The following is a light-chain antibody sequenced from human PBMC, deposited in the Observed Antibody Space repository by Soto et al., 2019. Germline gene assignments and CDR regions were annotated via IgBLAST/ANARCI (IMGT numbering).Light chain of an antibody. CDR3: QQYKSHSLYS. Sequence: DIQLTQSPSILSASVGDRVTITCRASQSVRSWLAWYQQKPGKAPNLLLYYASNLASGVPSRFSGSGSGTEYTLSISSLQPEDFATYFCQQYKSHSLYSFGQGTKLEIK. CDR2: YAS. V-gene: IGKV1-5*01. CDR1: QSVRSW. J-gene: IGKJ2*01.